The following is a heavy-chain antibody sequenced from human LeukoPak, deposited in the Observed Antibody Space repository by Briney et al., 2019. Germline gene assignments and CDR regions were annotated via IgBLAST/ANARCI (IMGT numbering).Heavy chain of an antibody. Sequence: PGGSLRLSCAASGFTFSDYYMSWIRQAPGKGLEWVSYITSSGNTIYYADSVKGRFTISRDNAKNSLYLQMNSLRAEDTAVYYCARVQRFLEWLTLDYWGQGTLVTVSS. J-gene: IGHJ4*02. V-gene: IGHV3-11*04. CDR3: ARVQRFLEWLTLDY. CDR2: ITSSGNTI. D-gene: IGHD3-3*01. CDR1: GFTFSDYY.